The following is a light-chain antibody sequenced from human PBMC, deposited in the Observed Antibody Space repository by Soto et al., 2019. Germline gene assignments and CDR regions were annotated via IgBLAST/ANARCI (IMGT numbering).Light chain of an antibody. CDR1: QSLLYSSNNQNY. CDR3: LQYYGTPWX. Sequence: DFVMTQSPDSLAVSLGERATINCKSSQSLLYSSNNQNYLAWYQQKPGQPPKLLFYWAFTRESGVPDRFSGGGSGTDFTLTISSLQAEDVAVYYCLQYYGTPWXXXQXXXXEI. V-gene: IGKV4-1*01. CDR2: WAF. J-gene: IGKJ1*01.